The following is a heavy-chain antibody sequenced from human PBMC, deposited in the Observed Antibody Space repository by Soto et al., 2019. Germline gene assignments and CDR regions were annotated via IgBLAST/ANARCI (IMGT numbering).Heavy chain of an antibody. J-gene: IGHJ4*02. CDR2: ICFDGRNA. CDR1: GFTFGSYT. D-gene: IGHD5-18*01. Sequence: PGGSLRLSCAASGFTFGSYTMHWVRQAPGKGLEWVAVICFDGRNAFYADSVKGRFTISRDNSKNTLHLEMNSLRAEDTAVYYCTSGEGIQLWLDYWGQGALVTVSS. CDR3: TSGEGIQLWLDY. V-gene: IGHV3-30*04.